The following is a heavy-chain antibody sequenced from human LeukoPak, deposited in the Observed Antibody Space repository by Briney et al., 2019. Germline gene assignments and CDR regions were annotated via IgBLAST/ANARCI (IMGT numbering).Heavy chain of an antibody. CDR1: GYTFTGYY. Sequence: DSVKVSCKASGYTFTGYYMHWVRQAPGQGLEWMGWINPNSGGTNYAQKFQGRVTMTRDTSISTAYMELSRLRSDDTAVYYCATGHQTDYPGVFDYWGQGTLVTVSS. CDR3: ATGHQTDYPGVFDY. J-gene: IGHJ4*02. D-gene: IGHD4-17*01. V-gene: IGHV1-2*02. CDR2: INPNSGGT.